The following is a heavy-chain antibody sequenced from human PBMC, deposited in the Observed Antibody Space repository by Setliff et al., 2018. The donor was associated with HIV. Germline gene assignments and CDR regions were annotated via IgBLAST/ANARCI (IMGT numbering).Heavy chain of an antibody. Sequence: SETLSLTCTVSSGSISSGTYYWSWIRQYPGKGLEWIGYIDYSGSAFYNPSLKSRITISRDTSKNQFSLKMNSATAADTAVYYCAREGKTALVTKYFDYWGHGKLVTVS. J-gene: IGHJ4*01. CDR2: IDYSGSA. CDR3: AREGKTALVTKYFDY. CDR1: SGSISSGTYY. V-gene: IGHV4-31*03. D-gene: IGHD5-18*01.